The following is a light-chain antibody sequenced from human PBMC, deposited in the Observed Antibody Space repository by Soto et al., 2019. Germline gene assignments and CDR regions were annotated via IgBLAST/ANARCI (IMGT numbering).Light chain of an antibody. V-gene: IGKV3-15*01. CDR1: QSVSSN. CDR3: QQYNNWPLT. Sequence: EIVMTQSPATLSVSPGERATLSCRASQSVSSNLAWYQQKPRQPPRLLIYGASTRATGIPARFSGSGSGTEFTLTISSLQSEDFAVYYCQQYNNWPLTFGGGTKVEIK. CDR2: GAS. J-gene: IGKJ4*01.